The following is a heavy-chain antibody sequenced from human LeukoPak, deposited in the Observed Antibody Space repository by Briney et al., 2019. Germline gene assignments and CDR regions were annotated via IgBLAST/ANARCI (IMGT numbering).Heavy chain of an antibody. CDR3: AKTTYDSSGNDY. CDR2: ISGGGDIT. Sequence: GGSLRLSCAASGFTFSSYGMSWVRQAPRKGLEWVSAISGGGDITYYADSVKGRFTISRDNAKNSLYLQMNSLRAEDTAVYYCAKTTYDSSGNDYWGQGTLVTVSS. J-gene: IGHJ4*02. V-gene: IGHV3-23*01. CDR1: GFTFSSYG. D-gene: IGHD3-22*01.